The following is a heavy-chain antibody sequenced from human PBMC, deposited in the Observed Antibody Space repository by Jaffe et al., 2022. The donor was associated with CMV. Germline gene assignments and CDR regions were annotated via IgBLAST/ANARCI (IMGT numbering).Heavy chain of an antibody. CDR1: GFTFSDYY. V-gene: IGHV3-11*06. Sequence: QVQLVESGGGLVKPGGSLRLSCAASGFTFSDYYMSWIRQAPGKGLEWVSYISSSSSYTNYADSVKGRFTISRDNAKNSLYLQMNSLRAEDTAVYYCARDLRRGYYGSGSYMYYFDYWGQGTLVTVSS. J-gene: IGHJ4*02. CDR2: ISSSSSYT. D-gene: IGHD3-10*01. CDR3: ARDLRRGYYGSGSYMYYFDY.